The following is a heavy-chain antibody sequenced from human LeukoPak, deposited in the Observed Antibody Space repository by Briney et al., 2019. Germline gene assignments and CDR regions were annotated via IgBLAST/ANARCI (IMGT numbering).Heavy chain of an antibody. D-gene: IGHD3-10*01. J-gene: IGHJ3*02. Sequence: SETLSLTCTVSGGSTSSYYWSWIRQPPGKGLEWIGYIYYSGSTNYNPSLKSRVTISVDTSKNQFSLKLSSVTAADTAVYYCARDLGDDAFDIWGQGTMVTVSS. V-gene: IGHV4-59*01. CDR1: GGSTSSYY. CDR3: ARDLGDDAFDI. CDR2: IYYSGST.